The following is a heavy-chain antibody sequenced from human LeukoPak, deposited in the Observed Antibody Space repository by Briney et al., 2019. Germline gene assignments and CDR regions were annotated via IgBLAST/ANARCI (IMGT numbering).Heavy chain of an antibody. CDR1: GYTFTGYY. Sequence: ASVKVSCKASGYTFTGYYMHWVRQAPGQGLEWMGWIHPNSGGTNYAQKFQGRVTMTRDTSISTAYMELSRLRSDDTAVYYCARPSYYDFWSGYVDYWGQGTLVTVSS. V-gene: IGHV1-2*02. CDR3: ARPSYYDFWSGYVDY. CDR2: IHPNSGGT. J-gene: IGHJ4*02. D-gene: IGHD3-3*01.